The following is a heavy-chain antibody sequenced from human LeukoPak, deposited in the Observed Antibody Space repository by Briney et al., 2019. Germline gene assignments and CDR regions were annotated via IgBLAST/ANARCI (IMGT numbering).Heavy chain of an antibody. V-gene: IGHV1-18*01. Sequence: ASVKVSCKASGYTFTSYGISWVRQAPGQGLEWMGWISAYNGNTNYAQKLQGRVTMTTDTSTSTAYMELRSLRSDDTAVYYCARDKNSGSYFLGRKEYYFDYWGQGTLVTASS. CDR1: GYTFTSYG. J-gene: IGHJ4*02. D-gene: IGHD1-26*01. CDR2: ISAYNGNT. CDR3: ARDKNSGSYFLGRKEYYFDY.